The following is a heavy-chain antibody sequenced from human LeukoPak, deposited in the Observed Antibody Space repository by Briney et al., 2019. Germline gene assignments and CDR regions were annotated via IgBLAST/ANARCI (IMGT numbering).Heavy chain of an antibody. D-gene: IGHD7-27*01. CDR1: GFTFSNFY. Sequence: PGGSLKLSCAASGFTFSNFYMTWIRQAPGKGLEWVSYITNSGSAVEYADSVKGRFTMSRDNGQNSLYLQMNSLRPDDTAIYYCARGHWGLDNWGQGTLVTVSS. V-gene: IGHV3-11*04. CDR3: ARGHWGLDN. CDR2: ITNSGSAV. J-gene: IGHJ4*02.